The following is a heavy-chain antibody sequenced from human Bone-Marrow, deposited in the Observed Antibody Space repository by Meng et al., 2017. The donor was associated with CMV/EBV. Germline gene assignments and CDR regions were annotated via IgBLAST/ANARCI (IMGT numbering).Heavy chain of an antibody. D-gene: IGHD3-10*01. V-gene: IGHV4-4*07. CDR1: GGYISSYY. CDR2: IYTSGST. Sequence: QVQLQEPGPVPGTLSATLSLTCTVSGGYISSYYWSWIRQPAGKGLEWIGRIYTSGSTNYNPSLKSRVTMSVDTSKNQFSLKLSSVTAADTAVYYCARAMVRGVQRYFDYWGQGTLVTVSS. CDR3: ARAMVRGVQRYFDY. J-gene: IGHJ4*02.